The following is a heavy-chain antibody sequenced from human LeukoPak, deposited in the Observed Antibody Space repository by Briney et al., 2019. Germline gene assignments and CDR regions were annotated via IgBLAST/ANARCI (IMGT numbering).Heavy chain of an antibody. CDR3: ARCYGGNVH. V-gene: IGHV5-51*01. Sequence: GESLKISCRGSGYTFTKFWIGWVRQMPGKGLGWMGIIHPLDSDIRYSPSFQGQVTISADKSISTAYLQWSSLKASDTAMYYCARCYGGNVHWGQGTLVTVSS. CDR1: GYTFTKFW. CDR2: IHPLDSDI. D-gene: IGHD4-23*01. J-gene: IGHJ4*02.